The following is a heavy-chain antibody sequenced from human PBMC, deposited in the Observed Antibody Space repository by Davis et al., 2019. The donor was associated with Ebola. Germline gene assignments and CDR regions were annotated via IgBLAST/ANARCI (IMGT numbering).Heavy chain of an antibody. CDR2: ISWNSGSI. D-gene: IGHD2-2*01. J-gene: IGHJ3*02. CDR3: ASTLVVPAASGAFDI. V-gene: IGHV3-9*01. CDR1: GFTFDDYA. Sequence: SLKISCAASGFTFDDYAMHWVRQAPGKGLEWVSGISWNSGSIGYADSVKGRFTISRDNAKNTLYLQMNSLRAEDTAVYYCASTLVVPAASGAFDIWGQGTMVTVSS.